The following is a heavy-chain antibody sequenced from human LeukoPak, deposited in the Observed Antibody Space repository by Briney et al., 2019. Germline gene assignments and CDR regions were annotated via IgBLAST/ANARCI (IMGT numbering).Heavy chain of an antibody. J-gene: IGHJ3*02. Sequence: PGGSLSLSCAASGFTFSSYAMSWVRQAPGKGLEWVSAISGSGGSTYYADSVKGRFTISRDNSKNTLYLQMNSLRAEDTAVYYCASHSDSGSYSGLDESRTSDAFDIWGQGTMVTVSS. CDR3: ASHSDSGSYSGLDESRTSDAFDI. V-gene: IGHV3-23*01. CDR1: GFTFSSYA. CDR2: ISGSGGST. D-gene: IGHD1-26*01.